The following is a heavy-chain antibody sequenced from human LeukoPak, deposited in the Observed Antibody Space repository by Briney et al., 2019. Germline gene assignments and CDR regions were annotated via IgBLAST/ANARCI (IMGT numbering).Heavy chain of an antibody. J-gene: IGHJ4*02. CDR2: INPSGGST. CDR1: GYTFTSYY. CDR3: ARDLLFGYSGYDLYFDY. V-gene: IGHV1-46*01. Sequence: ASVKVSCKASGYTFTSYYMHWVRQAPGQGLEWMGIINPSGGSTSYAQKLQGRVTMTRDTSTSTVYMELSSLRSEDTAVYYCARDLLFGYSGYDLYFDYWGQGTLVTVSS. D-gene: IGHD5-12*01.